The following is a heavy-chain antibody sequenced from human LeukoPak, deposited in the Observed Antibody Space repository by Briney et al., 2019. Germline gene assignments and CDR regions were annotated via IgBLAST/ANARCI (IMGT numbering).Heavy chain of an antibody. J-gene: IGHJ6*03. V-gene: IGHV4-59*02. CDR3: ARGRGTYYYYYMDV. CDR2: IYYSGTT. Sequence: PSETLSLTCTVSGGSVSHYYWNWIRQPPGKGLEWLGYIYYSGTTNYNPSLKSRLTIAVDTSKNQFSLKLSSVTAADTAVYYCARGRGTYYYYYMDVWGKGTTVTVSS. CDR1: GGSVSHYY. D-gene: IGHD3-16*01.